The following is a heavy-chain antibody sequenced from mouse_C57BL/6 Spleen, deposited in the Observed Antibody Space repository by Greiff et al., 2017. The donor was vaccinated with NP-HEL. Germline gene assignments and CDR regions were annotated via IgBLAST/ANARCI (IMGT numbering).Heavy chain of an antibody. CDR1: GYTFTSYW. J-gene: IGHJ3*01. Sequence: QVQLQQPGAELVKPGASVKLSCKASGYTFTSYWMHWVKQRPGQGLEWIGMIHPNSGSTNYNEKFKSKATLTVDKSSSTAYMQLSSLTSEDSAVYYCARGGVLWDWFAYWGQGTLVTVSA. CDR2: IHPNSGST. CDR3: ARGGVLWDWFAY. D-gene: IGHD1-1*02. V-gene: IGHV1-64*01.